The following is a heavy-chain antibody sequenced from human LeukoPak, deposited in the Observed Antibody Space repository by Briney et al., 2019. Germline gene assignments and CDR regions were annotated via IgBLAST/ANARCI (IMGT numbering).Heavy chain of an antibody. CDR1: GGSISSSSYY. CDR2: IYYSGST. V-gene: IGHV4-39*07. D-gene: IGHD3-3*01. J-gene: IGHJ4*02. Sequence: SETLSLTCTVSGGSISSSSYYWGWIRQPPGKGLEWIGSIYYSGSTYYNPSLKSRVTISVDTSKNQFSLKLSSVTAADTAVYYCARDRAIFGVVIPPYYFDYWGQGTLVTVSS. CDR3: ARDRAIFGVVIPPYYFDY.